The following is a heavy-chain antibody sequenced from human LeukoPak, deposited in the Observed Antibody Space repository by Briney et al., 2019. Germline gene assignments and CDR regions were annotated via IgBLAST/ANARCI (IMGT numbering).Heavy chain of an antibody. D-gene: IGHD2-2*01. CDR3: ARGGGYCSSTSCYDFDY. V-gene: IGHV4-4*07. Sequence: SETLSLTCAVSGGSISSYYWSWIRQPAGKGLEWIGRIYTSGTTDYKPSLESRVTMSVDTSKNLFSLKLTSVTAADTAVYYCARGGGYCSSTSCYDFDYWGQGTLVTVSS. CDR1: GGSISSYY. J-gene: IGHJ4*02. CDR2: IYTSGTT.